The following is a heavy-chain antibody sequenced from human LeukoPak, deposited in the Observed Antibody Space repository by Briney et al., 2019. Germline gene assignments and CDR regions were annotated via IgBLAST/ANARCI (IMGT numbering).Heavy chain of an antibody. CDR1: GGSISSGGYY. V-gene: IGHV4-31*03. CDR2: IYYSGST. D-gene: IGHD3-9*01. CDR3: ARVTVLLRYFDWLPSHFDY. J-gene: IGHJ4*02. Sequence: PSETLSLTCTVSGGSISSGGYYWSWIRQHPGKGLEWIGYIYYSGSTYYNPSLKSRVTISVDTSKNQFSLKLSSVTAADTAVYYCARVTVLLRYFDWLPSHFDYWGQGTLVTVSS.